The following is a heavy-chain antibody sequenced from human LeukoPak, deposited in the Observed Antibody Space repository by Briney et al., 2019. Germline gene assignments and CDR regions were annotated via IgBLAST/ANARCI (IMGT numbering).Heavy chain of an antibody. D-gene: IGHD3-10*02. CDR2: IYSSGNT. J-gene: IGHJ1*01. CDR3: ARDNVRGGSFADYLRYFQH. V-gene: IGHV4-61*02. Sequence: SETLSLTCTVSGGSISSGSHYWSWIRQPAGKGLEWIGRIYSSGNTNYNPSLKSRVTISVDTSKNQFSLRLDSVTAADTAVYFCARDNVRGGSFADYLRYFQHWGQGTLVTVSS. CDR1: GGSISSGSHY.